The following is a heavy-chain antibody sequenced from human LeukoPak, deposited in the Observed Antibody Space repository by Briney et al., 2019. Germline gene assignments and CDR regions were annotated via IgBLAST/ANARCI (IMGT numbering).Heavy chain of an antibody. CDR2: ISSSGSTI. J-gene: IGHJ6*02. CDR3: AKAPPRIYESSGYYYVNYYYGMDV. CDR1: GFTFSDYY. V-gene: IGHV3-11*04. D-gene: IGHD3-22*01. Sequence: GGSLRLSCAASGFTFSDYYMSWIRQAPGKGLEWVSYISSSGSTIYYADSVKGRFTISRDNSKNTLYLQMNSLRAEDTAVYYCAKAPPRIYESSGYYYVNYYYGMDVWGQGTTVTVSS.